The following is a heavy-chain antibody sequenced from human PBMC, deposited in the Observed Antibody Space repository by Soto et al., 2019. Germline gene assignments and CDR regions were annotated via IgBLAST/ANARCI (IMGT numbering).Heavy chain of an antibody. CDR2: IKSKTDGGTT. CDR3: TTDSRSSGTDY. Sequence: PVGSLRLSCAASGFTFSNAWMSWVRQAPGKGLEWVGRIKSKTDGGTTDYAAPVKGRFTISRDDSKNTLYLQMNSLKTEDTAVYYCTTDSRSSGTDYWGQGTLVTVSS. V-gene: IGHV3-15*01. CDR1: GFTFSNAW. D-gene: IGHD6-6*01. J-gene: IGHJ4*02.